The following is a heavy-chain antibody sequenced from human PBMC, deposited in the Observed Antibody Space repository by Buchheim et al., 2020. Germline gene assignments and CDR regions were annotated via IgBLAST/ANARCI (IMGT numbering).Heavy chain of an antibody. CDR3: ARGRHVTRYCSGGSCYSRSYYYYGMDV. D-gene: IGHD2-15*01. J-gene: IGHJ6*02. Sequence: QVQLQQWGAGLLKPSETLSLTCAVYGGSFSGYYWSWIRQPPGKGLEWIGEINHSGSTNYNPSLKSRVTISVDTSKNQFSLTLSSVTAADTAVYYCARGRHVTRYCSGGSCYSRSYYYYGMDVWGQGTT. CDR2: INHSGST. CDR1: GGSFSGYY. V-gene: IGHV4-34*01.